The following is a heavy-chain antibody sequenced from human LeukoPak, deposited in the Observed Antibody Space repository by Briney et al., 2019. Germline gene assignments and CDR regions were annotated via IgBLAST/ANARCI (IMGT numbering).Heavy chain of an antibody. CDR3: ARERNGDYYFDY. CDR2: ITSSGNII. V-gene: IGHV3-11*01. D-gene: IGHD4-17*01. CDR1: GFTLSDYY. J-gene: IGHJ4*02. Sequence: GGSLRLSCAASGFTLSDYYMSWIRQAPGKGLEGVSYITSSGNIIYYAASVKGRFTISRDNAKNSLYLQMNSLRAEDTAVYYCARERNGDYYFDYWGQGTLVTVSS.